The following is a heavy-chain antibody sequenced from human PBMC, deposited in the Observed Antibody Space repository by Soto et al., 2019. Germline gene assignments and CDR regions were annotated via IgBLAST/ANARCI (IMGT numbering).Heavy chain of an antibody. D-gene: IGHD1-1*01. V-gene: IGHV1-69*13. Sequence: VQVSCKASGGTFSSYAISWVRQAPGQGLEWMGGIIPIFGTANYAQKFQGRVTITADKSTSTAYMELSSLRSEDTAVYYCARDKLGGTTPDGIYYSYGMDVWGQGTTVTVSS. CDR2: IIPIFGTA. CDR1: GGTFSSYA. J-gene: IGHJ6*02. CDR3: ARDKLGGTTPDGIYYSYGMDV.